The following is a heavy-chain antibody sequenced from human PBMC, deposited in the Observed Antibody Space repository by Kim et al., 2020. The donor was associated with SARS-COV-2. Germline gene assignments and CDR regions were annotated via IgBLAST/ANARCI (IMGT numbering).Heavy chain of an antibody. CDR3: ASPDGYKRVGAFDI. J-gene: IGHJ3*02. D-gene: IGHD5-12*01. V-gene: IGHV4-4*02. CDR2: IYHSGST. Sequence: SETLSLTCAVSGGSISSSNWWSWVRQPPGKGLEWIGEIYHSGSTNYNPSLKSRVTISVDKSKNQFSLKLSSVTAADTAVYYCASPDGYKRVGAFDIWGQETMVTVSS. CDR1: GGSISSSNW.